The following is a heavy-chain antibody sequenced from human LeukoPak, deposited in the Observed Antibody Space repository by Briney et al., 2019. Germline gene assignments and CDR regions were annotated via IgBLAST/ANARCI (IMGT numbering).Heavy chain of an antibody. CDR2: ISYDGSNK. CDR1: GFIFRSYG. Sequence: GGSLRLSCAASGFIFRSYGMHWVRQAPGKGLEWVAVISYDGSNKYYADSVKGRFTISRDNSKNTLYLQMNSLRAEDTAVYYCASLTVAGPSWGQGTLVTVSS. D-gene: IGHD6-19*01. J-gene: IGHJ4*02. V-gene: IGHV3-30*19. CDR3: ASLTVAGPS.